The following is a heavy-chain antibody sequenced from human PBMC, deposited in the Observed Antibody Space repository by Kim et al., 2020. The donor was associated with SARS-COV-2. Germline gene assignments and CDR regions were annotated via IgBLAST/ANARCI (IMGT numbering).Heavy chain of an antibody. Sequence: ASVKVSCKASGYTFTSYYMHWVRPAPGQGLEWMGIINPSGGSTSYAQKFQGRVTMTRDTSTSTVYMELSSLRSEDTAVYYCARDRDGYKLFYGMDVWGQGTTVTVSS. CDR1: GYTFTSYY. V-gene: IGHV1-46*01. D-gene: IGHD5-12*01. CDR2: INPSGGST. J-gene: IGHJ6*02. CDR3: ARDRDGYKLFYGMDV.